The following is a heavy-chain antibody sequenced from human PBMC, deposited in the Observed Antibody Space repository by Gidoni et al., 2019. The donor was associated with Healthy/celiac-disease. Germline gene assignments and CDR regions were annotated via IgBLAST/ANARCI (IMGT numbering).Heavy chain of an antibody. CDR1: GYTFTSYD. CDR3: ARAPPRRAAIRRNWFDP. Sequence: QVQLVQSGAEVKKPGASVKVSCKASGYTFTSYDINWVRQATGQGLEWMGWMNPNSGNTGYAQKFQGRVTMTMNTSISTAYMELSSLRSEDTAVYYCARAPPRRAAIRRNWFDPWGQGTLVTVSS. CDR2: MNPNSGNT. D-gene: IGHD2-2*02. J-gene: IGHJ5*02. V-gene: IGHV1-8*01.